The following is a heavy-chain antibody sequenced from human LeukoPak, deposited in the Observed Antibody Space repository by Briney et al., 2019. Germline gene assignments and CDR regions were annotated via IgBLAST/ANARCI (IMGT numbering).Heavy chain of an antibody. CDR1: GFTFSSYA. Sequence: GGSPRLSCAASGFTFSSYAMSWVRQAPGKGREWVSAISGSGGSKYYADSVKGRFTISRDNSKNTLYLQMNSLRAEDTAVYYCAKGWLWMDFWGQGTTVTVSS. D-gene: IGHD3-22*01. V-gene: IGHV3-23*01. J-gene: IGHJ6*02. CDR3: AKGWLWMDF. CDR2: ISGSGGSK.